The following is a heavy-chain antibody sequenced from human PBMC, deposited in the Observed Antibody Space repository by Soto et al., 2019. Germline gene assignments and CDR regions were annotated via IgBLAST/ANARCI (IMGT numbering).Heavy chain of an antibody. CDR3: ARISFTSRTYYKGWFDP. CDR1: GGSIGTSY. CDR2: MSHTGSA. V-gene: IGHV4-59*01. D-gene: IGHD3-10*01. Sequence: SETLSLTCSVSGGSIGTSYWSWVRQPPGKGLDWIGYMSHTGSANYNPSLKSRLTISLDTSENKFSLKLASMTPADTAVYYCARISFTSRTYYKGWFDPWGQGTLVTVSS. J-gene: IGHJ5*02.